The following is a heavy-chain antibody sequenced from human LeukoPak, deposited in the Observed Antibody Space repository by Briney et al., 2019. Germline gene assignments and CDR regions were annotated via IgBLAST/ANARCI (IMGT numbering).Heavy chain of an antibody. CDR2: IIPIFGTA. CDR1: GGTFSSYA. D-gene: IGHD3-3*01. Sequence: SVKVSCKASGGTFSSYAISWVRQAPGQGLEWMGRIIPIFGTANYAQKFQGRVTITTDESTSTAYMELSSLRSEDTAVYYCARVPLAFVRSGYVDYWGQGTLVTVSS. J-gene: IGHJ4*02. V-gene: IGHV1-69*05. CDR3: ARVPLAFVRSGYVDY.